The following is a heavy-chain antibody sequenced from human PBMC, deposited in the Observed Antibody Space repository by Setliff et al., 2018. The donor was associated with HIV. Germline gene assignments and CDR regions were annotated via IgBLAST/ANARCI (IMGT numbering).Heavy chain of an antibody. CDR2: IYPGDSDT. CDR1: GSSFTNYW. J-gene: IGHJ3*02. CDR3: ARLDSGSYFRSSYAFDI. V-gene: IGHV5-51*01. D-gene: IGHD1-26*01. Sequence: ESLKISCKGSGSSFTNYWIDWVRQMPGKGLEWMGIIYPGDSDTRYSPSFQGQVTISADKSISTAYLQWSSLKAPDTAMYYCARLDSGSYFRSSYAFDIWGQGTMVTVSS.